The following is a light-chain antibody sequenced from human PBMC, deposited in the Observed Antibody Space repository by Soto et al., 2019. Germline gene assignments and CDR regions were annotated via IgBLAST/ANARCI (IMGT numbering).Light chain of an antibody. J-gene: IGKJ5*01. V-gene: IGKV3-11*01. CDR3: HQRQYWPPIT. CDR1: QSVSSY. Sequence: EIVLTPSPATLSLSPGERATLSCRASQSVSSYLAWYQQKPGQAPRLLIYDASNRATGIPARFSGSGSETDFTLTISSLEPEDFAVYYCHQRQYWPPITFGQGTRLEIK. CDR2: DAS.